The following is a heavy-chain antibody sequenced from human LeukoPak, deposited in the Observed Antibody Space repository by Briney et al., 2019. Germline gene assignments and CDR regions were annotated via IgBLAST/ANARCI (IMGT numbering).Heavy chain of an antibody. CDR2: ISSSSSYI. D-gene: IGHD2-15*01. CDR3: ARDGYCSGGSCYLDAFDI. V-gene: IGHV3-11*06. Sequence: PGGSLRLSCAASGFTFSDYYMSWIRQAPGKGLEWVSSISSSSSYIYYADSVKGRFTISRDNAKNSLYLQMNSLRAEDTAVYYCARDGYCSGGSCYLDAFDIWGQGTMVTVSS. CDR1: GFTFSDYY. J-gene: IGHJ3*02.